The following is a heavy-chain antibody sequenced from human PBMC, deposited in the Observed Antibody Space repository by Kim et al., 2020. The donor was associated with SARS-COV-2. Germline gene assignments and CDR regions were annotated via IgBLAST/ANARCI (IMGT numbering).Heavy chain of an antibody. CDR1: GGTFSSYA. CDR3: ARDRLVLGIFGVVTPPSTGMDV. V-gene: IGHV1-69*13. D-gene: IGHD3-3*01. CDR2: IIPIFGTA. J-gene: IGHJ6*02. Sequence: SVKVSCKASGGTFSSYAISWVRQAPGQGLEWMGGIIPIFGTANYAQKFQGRVTITADESTSTAYMELSSLRSEDTAVYYCARDRLVLGIFGVVTPPSTGMDVWGQGTTVTVSS.